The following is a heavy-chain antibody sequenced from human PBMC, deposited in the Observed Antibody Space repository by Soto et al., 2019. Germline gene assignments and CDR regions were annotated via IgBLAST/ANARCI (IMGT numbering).Heavy chain of an antibody. CDR2: ISAYNGNT. CDR3: ARSGEQLRGYYYYYGMDV. CDR1: DYTFTSYG. D-gene: IGHD3-10*01. Sequence: GASVKVSCKASDYTFTSYGISWVRQAPGQGLEWMGWISAYNGNTNYAQKLQGRVTMTTDTSTSTAYMELRSLRSDDTAVYYCARSGEQLRGYYYYYGMDVWGQGTTVTVSS. J-gene: IGHJ6*02. V-gene: IGHV1-18*01.